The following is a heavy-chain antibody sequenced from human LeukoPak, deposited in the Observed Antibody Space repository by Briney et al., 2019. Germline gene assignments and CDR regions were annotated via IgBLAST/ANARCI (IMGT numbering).Heavy chain of an antibody. CDR1: GYTFTDYP. V-gene: IGHV1-3*03. Sequence: PGASVKVSCKASGYTFTDYPMHWVRQAPGQRREWMGWINVGNGNTKYSQEFQGRVTITRDTSASTAYMELSRLRSEDMAVYYCARNLAVAPHAYYFDYWGQGTLVTVSS. J-gene: IGHJ4*02. D-gene: IGHD6-19*01. CDR2: INVGNGNT. CDR3: ARNLAVAPHAYYFDY.